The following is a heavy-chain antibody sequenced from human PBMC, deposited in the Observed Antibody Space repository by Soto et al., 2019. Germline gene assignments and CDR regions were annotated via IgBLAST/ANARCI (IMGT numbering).Heavy chain of an antibody. CDR3: AGPATSGRAVRYYQQSGMDV. CDR1: GYIFTNYW. J-gene: IGHJ6*02. CDR2: IYPYDSDI. D-gene: IGHD3-10*01. Sequence: PGESLKISCNGSGYIFTNYWIGWVRQMPGKGLEWMGMIYPYDSDIRYSPAFEGQVSISADKSTSTAYLQWGSLKASDSAMYYCAGPATSGRAVRYYQQSGMDVWGQGTKVTVYS. V-gene: IGHV5-51*01.